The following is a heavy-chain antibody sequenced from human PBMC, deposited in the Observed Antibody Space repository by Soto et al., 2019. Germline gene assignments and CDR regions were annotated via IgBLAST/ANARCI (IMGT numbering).Heavy chain of an antibody. CDR1: GFTFSAVY. Sequence: QVQLEESGGGLVKPGGSLRLSCAASGFTFSAVYMSWIRQAPNKGLEYISYISSSGTSANYADSVKGRFTISRDNAKNSLYLQINSLRAEDKAGYYCAGGRGAGTGQYFDYWGQGALVTVSS. D-gene: IGHD3-10*01. J-gene: IGHJ4*02. CDR3: AGGRGAGTGQYFDY. CDR2: ISSSGTSA. V-gene: IGHV3-11*05.